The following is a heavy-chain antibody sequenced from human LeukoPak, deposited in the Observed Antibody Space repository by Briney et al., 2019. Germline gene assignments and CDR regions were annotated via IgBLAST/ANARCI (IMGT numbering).Heavy chain of an antibody. CDR1: GFSLSTSGMC. J-gene: IGHJ4*02. D-gene: IGHD3-22*01. Sequence: SGPALVKPTQTLALTRTFSGFSLSTSGMCVSWIRQPPGKALEWLARIDWADDKYYSTSLKTRLTISKDTSKNQVVLTMTNMDPVDTATYYCARIRPQYNYYDSSGYYPSSYYFDYWGQGTLVTVSS. CDR2: IDWADDK. V-gene: IGHV2-70*11. CDR3: ARIRPQYNYYDSSGYYPSSYYFDY.